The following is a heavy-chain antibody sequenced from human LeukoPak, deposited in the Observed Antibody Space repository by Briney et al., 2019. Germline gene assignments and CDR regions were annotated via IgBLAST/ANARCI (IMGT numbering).Heavy chain of an antibody. D-gene: IGHD2-15*01. CDR3: ARDCSGGSCYSTTYQYGMDV. V-gene: IGHV3-48*04. Sequence: PGGSLRLSCAASGFTFGSCGMNWVRQAPGKGLEWVSYISSSGSTIYYADSVKGRFTISRDNAKNLLYLQMNSLRAEDTAVYYCARDCSGGSCYSTTYQYGMDVWGQGTTVTVSS. CDR2: ISSSGSTI. J-gene: IGHJ6*02. CDR1: GFTFGSCG.